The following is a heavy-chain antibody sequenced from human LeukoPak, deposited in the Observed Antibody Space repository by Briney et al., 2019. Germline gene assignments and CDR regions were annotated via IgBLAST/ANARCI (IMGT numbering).Heavy chain of an antibody. CDR1: GFTLDDYA. CDR2: ISWDGAWT. CDR3: ARDRVDDYFFLDF. Sequence: GGSLRLSCAASGFTLDDYAMHWVRQAPRRGGEWVSLISWDGAWTYYTDSVKGRFTVSRDNSKNSLYLQMNSLRNEDTALYYCARDRVDDYFFLDFWGQGTLVTVSS. D-gene: IGHD2/OR15-2a*01. J-gene: IGHJ4*02. V-gene: IGHV3-43*01.